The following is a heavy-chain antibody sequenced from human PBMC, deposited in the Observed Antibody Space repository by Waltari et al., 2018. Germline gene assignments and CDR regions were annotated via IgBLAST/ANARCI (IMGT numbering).Heavy chain of an antibody. Sequence: QVQLVESGGGVVQPGRSLRLSCAASGFDFRGYVMHWVRQAPGKGLEWVAVIWYDGRYEYYAESVKGRFTISRDNSKDTLYLQMNSLRAEDTAVYYCARDFASTYFFDYWGQGTLVTVSS. V-gene: IGHV3-33*01. CDR1: GFDFRGYV. J-gene: IGHJ4*02. CDR3: ARDFASTYFFDY. CDR2: IWYDGRYE.